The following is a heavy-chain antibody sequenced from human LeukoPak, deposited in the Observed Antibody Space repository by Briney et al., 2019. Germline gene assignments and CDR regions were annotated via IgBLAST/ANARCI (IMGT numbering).Heavy chain of an antibody. J-gene: IGHJ4*02. Sequence: GESLKISCKGSGYSFTSYWIGWVRQRPGKGLGWMGIIYPGDSDTRYSPSFQGQVTMSADKSISTAYLQWSSLKASDTAMYYCARQYCSTTNCPFDYWGQGTLVTVSS. CDR2: IYPGDSDT. CDR3: ARQYCSTTNCPFDY. CDR1: GYSFTSYW. D-gene: IGHD2-2*01. V-gene: IGHV5-51*01.